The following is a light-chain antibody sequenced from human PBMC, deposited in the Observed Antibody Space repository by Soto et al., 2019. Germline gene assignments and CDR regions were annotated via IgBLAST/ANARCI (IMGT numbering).Light chain of an antibody. V-gene: IGKV3-20*01. CDR3: QQYDNSPDT. J-gene: IGKJ2*01. CDR2: GAS. Sequence: EIVLTQSPGTLSLSPGERATLSCRASQSVSSSYLVWYQQKPGQAPRLLIYGASTRATGVPDRFSGSGSGPDFTLTISRLEPEDFAVYYCQQYDNSPDTFGQGTKLEIK. CDR1: QSVSSSY.